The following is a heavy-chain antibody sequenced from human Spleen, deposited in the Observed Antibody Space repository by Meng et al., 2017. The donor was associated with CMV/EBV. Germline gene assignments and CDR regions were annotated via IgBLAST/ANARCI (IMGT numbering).Heavy chain of an antibody. CDR2: ISWDGGST. J-gene: IGHJ4*02. CDR3: AKARFCSRGSCYLIDS. CDR1: GFTFDDYA. V-gene: IGHV3-43D*03. Sequence: GGSLRLSCAASGFTFDDYAMHWVRQAPGKGLEWVSLISWDGGSTYYADSVKGRFTISRDNSKNSLYLQMNSLRAEDTALYYCAKARFCSRGSCYLIDSWGRGTLVTVSS. D-gene: IGHD2-15*01.